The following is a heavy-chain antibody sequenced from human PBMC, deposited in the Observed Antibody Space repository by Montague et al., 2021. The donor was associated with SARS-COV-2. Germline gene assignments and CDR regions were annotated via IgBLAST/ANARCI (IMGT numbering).Heavy chain of an antibody. CDR2: IKPDGSAG. CDR1: GFTFSSNW. V-gene: IGHV3-7*01. J-gene: IGHJ6*02. Sequence: SLRLSCAASGFTFSSNWMSWVRQAPGKGLEWVANIKPDGSAGYYVDSVKGRFTISRDNAKNSLSLQMNSLRAEDTAVYYCAKGSVWGQGTTVTVSS. CDR3: AKGSV.